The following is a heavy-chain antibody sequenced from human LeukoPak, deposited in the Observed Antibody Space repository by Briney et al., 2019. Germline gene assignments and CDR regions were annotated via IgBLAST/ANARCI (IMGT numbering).Heavy chain of an antibody. CDR3: ARPAAMRSYYFDY. V-gene: IGHV3-23*01. J-gene: IGHJ4*02. CDR2: IGGSGART. D-gene: IGHD2-2*01. Sequence: GGSLRLSCAASGFTFRTYAMNWVRQAPGKGLEWVSAIGGSGARTYYADSVKGRFTISRDNSKNTLYLQMNSLRAEDTAVYYCARPAAMRSYYFDYWGQGTLVTVSS. CDR1: GFTFRTYA.